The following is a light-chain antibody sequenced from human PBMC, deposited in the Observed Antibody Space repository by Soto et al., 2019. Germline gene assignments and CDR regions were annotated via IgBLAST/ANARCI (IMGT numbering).Light chain of an antibody. Sequence: QSVLTQPPSTSGTPGQRVTISCSGSSSNIGSESVNWYQQLPGTAPKLLIYSYNQRPSGVPDRFSGSKSGTSASLAISGLQSEDEADYICAAWDDSLNGYVFGLGNKLTVL. J-gene: IGLJ1*01. CDR2: SYN. CDR1: SSNIGSES. CDR3: AAWDDSLNGYV. V-gene: IGLV1-44*01.